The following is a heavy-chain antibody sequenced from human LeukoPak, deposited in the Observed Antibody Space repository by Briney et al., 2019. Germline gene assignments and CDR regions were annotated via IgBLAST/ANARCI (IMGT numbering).Heavy chain of an antibody. CDR1: GYTFTSYG. D-gene: IGHD3-3*01. V-gene: IGHV1-18*01. CDR2: ISAYNGNT. Sequence: GASVKVSCKASGYTFTSYGISWVRQAPGQGLEWMGWISAYNGNTNYAQKLQGRVTMTTDTSTSTAYMELRSLRSDDTAVYYCARDATTTDYDFWSLDYWGQGTLVTVSS. J-gene: IGHJ4*02. CDR3: ARDATTTDYDFWSLDY.